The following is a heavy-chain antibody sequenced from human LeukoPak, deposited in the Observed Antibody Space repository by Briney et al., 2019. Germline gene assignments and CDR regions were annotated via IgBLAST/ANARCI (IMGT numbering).Heavy chain of an antibody. V-gene: IGHV3-30-3*01. CDR1: GFSFRNYA. D-gene: IGHD2-2*01. Sequence: PGGSLRLSCAASGFSFRNYAMHWVRQAPVKGLEWVAVISYDGGNAYYADSVKGRFTISRDNSKNTLYLGMNSLRPDDTAMFYCARDNSDQGLDYWGQGTLVSVSS. CDR2: ISYDGGNA. J-gene: IGHJ4*02. CDR3: ARDNSDQGLDY.